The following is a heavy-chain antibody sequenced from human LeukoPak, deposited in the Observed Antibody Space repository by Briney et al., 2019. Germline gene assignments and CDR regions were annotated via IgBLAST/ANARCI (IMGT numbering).Heavy chain of an antibody. CDR2: INSNSGGT. V-gene: IGHV1-2*02. J-gene: IGHJ4*02. D-gene: IGHD3-9*01. Sequence: ASVKVSCKASGYTFTDYYMHWVRQAPGQGLEWMGWINSNSGGTNYAQKFQDRVTMTRDASSSTAYMDLSRLRSDDTAVYYCARDPTYYDILTGYLNPHYFDYWGQGTLVTVSS. CDR1: GYTFTDYY. CDR3: ARDPTYYDILTGYLNPHYFDY.